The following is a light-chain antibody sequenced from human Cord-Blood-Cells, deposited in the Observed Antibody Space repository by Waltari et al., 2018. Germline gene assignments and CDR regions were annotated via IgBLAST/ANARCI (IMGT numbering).Light chain of an antibody. J-gene: IGLJ2*01. V-gene: IGLV2-8*01. Sequence: QSALTQPPSASGSPGQSVTISCTGPSSDVGGYNYFSWYQQHPGKAPKRMIYEVSKRPSGGPDRFSGSKSGNTASLTVSGLQAEDEADYYCSSYAGSNNVVFGGGTKLTVL. CDR1: SSDVGGYNY. CDR3: SSYAGSNNVV. CDR2: EVS.